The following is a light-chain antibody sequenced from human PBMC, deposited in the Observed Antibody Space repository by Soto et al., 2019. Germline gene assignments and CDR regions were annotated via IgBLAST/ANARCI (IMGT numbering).Light chain of an antibody. V-gene: IGKV3-20*01. CDR2: GAS. J-gene: IGKJ3*01. CDR1: QSVSSTY. Sequence: EIVLTQSPGTLSLSPGERATLSCRASQSVSSTYLACYQQKPGQAPRLLIDGASSRATGIPDRFSGSGSGTDLTFTISRLEPEDFSVYYCQQYGSSTLVTFGPGTKVDIK. CDR3: QQYGSSTLVT.